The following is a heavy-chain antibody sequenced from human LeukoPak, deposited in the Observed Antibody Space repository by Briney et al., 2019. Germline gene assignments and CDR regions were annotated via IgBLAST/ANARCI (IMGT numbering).Heavy chain of an antibody. Sequence: SVKVSCKASGGTFSSYAISWVRQAPGQGLEWMGRIIPILGIANYAQKFQGRVTITADKSTSTAYMELSSLRPEDTAVYYCARERSRNLLFDYWGQGTLVTVFS. V-gene: IGHV1-69*04. CDR3: ARERSRNLLFDY. D-gene: IGHD1-14*01. CDR1: GGTFSSYA. CDR2: IIPILGIA. J-gene: IGHJ4*02.